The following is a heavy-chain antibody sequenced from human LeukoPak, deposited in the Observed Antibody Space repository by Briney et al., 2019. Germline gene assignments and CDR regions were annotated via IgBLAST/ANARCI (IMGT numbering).Heavy chain of an antibody. CDR3: YGANAEH. CDR1: GFTFSSYW. Sequence: GGSLRLSCAASGFTFSSYWMHWVRQAPGKGLVWVSGTNTDGSSTMYADSVKGRFTITRDNAKNTLYLQMNSLRAEDTAVYYCYGANAEHWGQGTLVTVSS. D-gene: IGHD4-23*01. CDR2: TNTDGSST. V-gene: IGHV3-74*03. J-gene: IGHJ1*01.